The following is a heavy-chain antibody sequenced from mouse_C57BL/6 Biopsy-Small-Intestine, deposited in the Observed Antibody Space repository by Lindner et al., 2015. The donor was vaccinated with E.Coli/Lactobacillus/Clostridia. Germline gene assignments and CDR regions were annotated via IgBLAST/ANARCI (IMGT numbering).Heavy chain of an antibody. D-gene: IGHD1-1*02. CDR3: ARISGMTALRGWIYAMDV. V-gene: IGHV1-63*02. CDR1: DYTFTNYG. Sequence: SVKVSCKASDYTFTNYGISWVRQAPGQGLEWMGWISAYNGNTNYAQQVQGRVTMTTDTSTNTAYMELRSLNSDDTAIYYCARISGMTALRGWIYAMDVWGQGTTVSVSS. CDR2: ISAYNGNT. J-gene: IGHJ1*01.